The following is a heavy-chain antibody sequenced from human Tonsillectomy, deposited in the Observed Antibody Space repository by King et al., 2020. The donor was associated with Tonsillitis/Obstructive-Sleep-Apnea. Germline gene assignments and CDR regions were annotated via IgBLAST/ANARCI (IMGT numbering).Heavy chain of an antibody. CDR3: AHRSRGSSSFDF. CDR1: GFSLSTSGVG. J-gene: IGHJ4*02. Sequence: ITLKESGPTLVKPTQTLTLTCTFSGFSLSTSGVGVGGSRQPPGKALELLALIYLNDDKRYSPSRTSRLTTTKDTSKNQVVLTMTNMDPVDTATYYCAHRSRGSSSFDFWGQGTLVTVSS. D-gene: IGHD6-6*01. V-gene: IGHV2-5*01. CDR2: IYLNDDK.